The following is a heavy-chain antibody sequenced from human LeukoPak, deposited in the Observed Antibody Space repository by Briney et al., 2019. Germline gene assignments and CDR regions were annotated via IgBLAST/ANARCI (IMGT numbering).Heavy chain of an antibody. CDR2: IKQDGSEK. Sequence: GGSLRLSCAASGFTFSSYWMSWVRQAPGKGLEWVAYIKQDGSEKYYVDSVKGRFTISRDNAKNSLYLQMNSLRAEDTAVYYCAREIRALYYGMDVWGQGTTVTVSS. CDR1: GFTFSSYW. V-gene: IGHV3-7*01. J-gene: IGHJ6*02. CDR3: AREIRALYYGMDV.